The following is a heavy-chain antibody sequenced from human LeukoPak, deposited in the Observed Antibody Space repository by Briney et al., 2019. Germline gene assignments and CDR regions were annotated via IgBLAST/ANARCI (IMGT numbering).Heavy chain of an antibody. Sequence: SVKVSCKASGGTFSSYTISWVRQAPGQGLEWIGRIIPILGIANYAQKFQGRVTITADKSTSTAYMELSSLRSEDTAVYYCARGKGATKVYYYGMDVWGQGTTVTVSS. V-gene: IGHV1-69*02. J-gene: IGHJ6*02. CDR2: IIPILGIA. CDR1: GGTFSSYT. D-gene: IGHD1-26*01. CDR3: ARGKGATKVYYYGMDV.